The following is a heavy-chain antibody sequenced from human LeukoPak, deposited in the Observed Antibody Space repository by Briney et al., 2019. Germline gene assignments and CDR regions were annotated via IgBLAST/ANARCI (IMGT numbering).Heavy chain of an antibody. D-gene: IGHD6-13*01. V-gene: IGHV1-2*02. Sequence: ASVKVSCKASGYTFTGYYMHWVRQAPGQGLEWMGWINPNSGGTNYAQKFQGRVTMTRDTSISTAYMELSRLRSDDTALYYCAKDSNPSSSWYNYWGQGTLVTVSS. CDR1: GYTFTGYY. CDR2: INPNSGGT. CDR3: AKDSNPSSSWYNY. J-gene: IGHJ4*02.